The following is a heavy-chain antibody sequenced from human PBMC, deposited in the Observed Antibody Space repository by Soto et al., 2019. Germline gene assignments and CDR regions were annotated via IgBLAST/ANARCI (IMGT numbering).Heavy chain of an antibody. CDR3: ASVATVPAINRFDLDV. CDR1: GFTFSDHY. V-gene: IGHV3-72*01. D-gene: IGHD4-17*01. J-gene: IGHJ6*04. CDR2: TRNKAKSYTT. Sequence: EVQLVESGGGLVQPGGSLRLSCAASGFTFSDHYMDWVRQAPGQGLEWVGRTRNKAKSYTTQYAASVIGRFTISRDDSKNSLYLQMNSLRTEDTAVYYCASVATVPAINRFDLDVWGRGNTVTVSS.